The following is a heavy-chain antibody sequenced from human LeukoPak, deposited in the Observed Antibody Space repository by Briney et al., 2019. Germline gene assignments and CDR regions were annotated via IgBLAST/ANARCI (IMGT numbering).Heavy chain of an antibody. Sequence: GGSLRLSCAASGFTFSSYAMHWVRQAPGKGLEWVAVISYDGSNKYYADSAKGRFTISRDNSKNTLYLQMNSLRAEDTAVYYCARDDIVVVPAAPYYYYGMDVWGQGTTVTVSS. J-gene: IGHJ6*02. D-gene: IGHD2-2*01. V-gene: IGHV3-30*04. CDR1: GFTFSSYA. CDR2: ISYDGSNK. CDR3: ARDDIVVVPAAPYYYYGMDV.